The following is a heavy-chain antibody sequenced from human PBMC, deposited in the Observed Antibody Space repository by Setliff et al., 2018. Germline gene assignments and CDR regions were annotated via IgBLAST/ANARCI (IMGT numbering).Heavy chain of an antibody. CDR2: IYHSGST. V-gene: IGHV4-38-2*02. D-gene: IGHD3-22*01. Sequence: SETLSLTCTVSGYSISSGYYWGWIRQPPGKGLEWIGSIYHSGSTYYNPSLKSRVTISVDTSKNQFSLKLSSVTAADTAVYYCARANPGYDSSGYYSGDVDYWGQGTLVTVS. CDR1: GYSISSGYY. CDR3: ARANPGYDSSGYYSGDVDY. J-gene: IGHJ4*02.